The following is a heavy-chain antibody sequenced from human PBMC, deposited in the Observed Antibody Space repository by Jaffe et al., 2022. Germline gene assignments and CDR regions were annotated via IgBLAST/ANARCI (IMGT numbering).Heavy chain of an antibody. J-gene: IGHJ6*03. CDR3: AREGEDIVVVPAAIHYYYYMDV. CDR2: IYTSGST. V-gene: IGHV4-61*02. Sequence: QVQLQESGPGLVKPSQTLSLTCTVSGGSISSGSYYWSWIRQPAGKGLEWIGRIYTSGSTNYNPSLKSRVTISVDTSKNQFSLKLSSVTAADTAVYYCAREGEDIVVVPAAIHYYYYMDVWGKGTTVTVSS. D-gene: IGHD2-2*01. CDR1: GGSISSGSYY.